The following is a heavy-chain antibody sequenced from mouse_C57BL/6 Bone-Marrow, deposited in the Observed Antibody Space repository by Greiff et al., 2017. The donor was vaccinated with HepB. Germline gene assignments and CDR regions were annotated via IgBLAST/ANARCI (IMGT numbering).Heavy chain of an antibody. CDR3: ASKDYYGSSSYYYAMDY. CDR2: INPNNGGT. V-gene: IGHV1-22*01. CDR1: GYTFTDYN. Sequence: VQLKQSGPELVKPGASVKMSCKASGYTFTDYNMHWVKQSHGKSLEWIGYINPNNGGTSYNQKFKGKATLTVNKSSSKAYMELRSLTSEDSAVYYCASKDYYGSSSYYYAMDYWGQGTSVTVSS. D-gene: IGHD1-1*01. J-gene: IGHJ4*01.